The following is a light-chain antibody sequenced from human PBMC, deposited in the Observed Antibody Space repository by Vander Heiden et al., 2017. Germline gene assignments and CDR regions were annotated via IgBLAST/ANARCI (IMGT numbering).Light chain of an antibody. Sequence: EVVSTHSPSTLSLSPGERATLSCRTSQSVNSKFLAWYQQRPGQAPRLRIHRASSRATGIPDRFSASGSGTDFTLTISRLEPEDFAVYYCQQYDTSPITFGQGTRLEIK. J-gene: IGKJ5*01. CDR3: QQYDTSPIT. V-gene: IGKV3-20*01. CDR2: RAS. CDR1: QSVNSKF.